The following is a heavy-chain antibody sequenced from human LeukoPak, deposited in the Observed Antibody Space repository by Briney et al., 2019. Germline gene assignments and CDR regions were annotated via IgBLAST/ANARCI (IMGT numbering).Heavy chain of an antibody. J-gene: IGHJ4*02. V-gene: IGHV5-10-1*01. CDR2: IDPTDSYT. D-gene: IGHD2-2*03. CDR3: ARHGYCTTTSWYGDNDY. CDR1: GYSFTSYW. Sequence: GESLKISRKGSGYSFTSYWISWVRQMPGKGLEWMGRIDPTDSYTNYNPSFQGHVTMSVDKSISTVYLQWSSLRASDTAMYYCARHGYCTTTSWYGDNDYWGQGTLVTVSS.